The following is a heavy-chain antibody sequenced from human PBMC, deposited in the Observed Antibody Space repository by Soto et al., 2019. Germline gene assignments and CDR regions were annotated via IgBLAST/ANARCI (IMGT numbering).Heavy chain of an antibody. Sequence: PGGSLRLSCAGTGLTFSNYEMNWVRQAPGKGLEWISYINGTGTTIYYAASVKGRFTISRDNAKNSLYLQMSSLRAEDTAFYYCATKVYGNTYFGYWGQGALVTVAS. D-gene: IGHD1-7*01. CDR1: GLTFSNYE. CDR3: ATKVYGNTYFGY. J-gene: IGHJ4*02. V-gene: IGHV3-48*03. CDR2: INGTGTTI.